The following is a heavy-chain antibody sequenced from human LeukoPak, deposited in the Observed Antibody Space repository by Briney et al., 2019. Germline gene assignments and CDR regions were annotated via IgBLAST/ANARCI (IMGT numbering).Heavy chain of an antibody. V-gene: IGHV3-20*04. J-gene: IGHJ6*03. CDR3: ARVPAAEYYYYMDV. D-gene: IGHD2-2*01. CDR1: GFTFDDYV. Sequence: GGSLGLSCAASGFTFDDYVMSWVRQAPGKGLEWVSGINWNGGSTGYADSVKGRFTISRDNAKNSLYLQMNSLRAEDTALYYCARVPAAEYYYYMDVWGKGTTVTVSS. CDR2: INWNGGST.